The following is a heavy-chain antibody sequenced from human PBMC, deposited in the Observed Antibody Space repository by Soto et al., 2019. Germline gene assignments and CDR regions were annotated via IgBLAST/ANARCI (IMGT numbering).Heavy chain of an antibody. V-gene: IGHV2-5*02. CDR2: FFWGDDK. Sequence: QITLKESGPTLVKPTQTLTLTCTFSGFSLTTSGRGVGWIRQPPGKALAWLALFFWGDDKRYSPSLKTRLTISKDTSKNQVVLTMTNMGPEDTATYYCAPRLGMMDAFEVWGQGTVVTVSS. J-gene: IGHJ3*01. CDR3: APRLGMMDAFEV. CDR1: GFSLTTSGRG. D-gene: IGHD3-16*01.